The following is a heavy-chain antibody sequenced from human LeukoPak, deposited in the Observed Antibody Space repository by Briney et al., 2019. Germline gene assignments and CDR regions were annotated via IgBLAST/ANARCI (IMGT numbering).Heavy chain of an antibody. CDR1: GGSISSYY. V-gene: IGHV4-4*07. D-gene: IGHD2-15*01. CDR2: TYTSGST. J-gene: IGHJ4*02. Sequence: SVTLSLTCTVSGGSISSYYWSWIRQPAGKGLEWIGRTYTSGSTNYNPSLKSRVTMSVDTSKNQFSLKLSSVTAADTAVYYCARDTHYCSGGSCYSEWGQGTLVTVSS. CDR3: ARDTHYCSGGSCYSE.